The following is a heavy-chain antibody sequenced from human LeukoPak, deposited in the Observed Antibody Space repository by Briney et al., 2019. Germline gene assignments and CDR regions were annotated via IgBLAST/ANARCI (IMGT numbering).Heavy chain of an antibody. CDR3: AKEPPPMVRSYYYYYMDV. J-gene: IGHJ6*03. CDR1: GFTSSSYG. Sequence: GGSLRLSCAASGFTSSSYGMHWVRQAPGKGLEWVAFIRYDGSNKYYADSVKGRFTISRDNSKNTLYLQMNSLRAEDTAVYYCAKEPPPMVRSYYYYYMDVWGKGTTVTISS. CDR2: IRYDGSNK. V-gene: IGHV3-30*02. D-gene: IGHD3-10*01.